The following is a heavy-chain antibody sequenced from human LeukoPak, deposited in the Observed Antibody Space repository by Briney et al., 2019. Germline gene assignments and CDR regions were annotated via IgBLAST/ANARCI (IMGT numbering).Heavy chain of an antibody. V-gene: IGHV4-61*02. CDR1: GGSISSGSYY. D-gene: IGHD3-22*01. CDR3: ARLTHYYDSSGYYYEGPVFDY. Sequence: SETLSLTCTVSGGSISSGSYYWSWIRQPAGKGLEWIGRIYTSGSTNYNPSLESRVTISVDTSKNQFSLKLSSVTAADTAVYYCARLTHYYDSSGYYYEGPVFDYWGQGTLVTVSS. CDR2: IYTSGST. J-gene: IGHJ4*02.